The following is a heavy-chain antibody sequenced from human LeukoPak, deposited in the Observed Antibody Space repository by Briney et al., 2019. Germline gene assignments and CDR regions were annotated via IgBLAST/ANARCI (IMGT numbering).Heavy chain of an antibody. J-gene: IGHJ4*02. CDR1: GFTFSNYA. CDR3: ARDETTGR. D-gene: IGHD4-17*01. Sequence: GGSLRLSCADSGFTFSNYAMSWVRQAPGKGLEWVSTVSSSGGSTYSADSVKGRFTISRDNAKNSLYLQMNSLKAEDTAVYYCARDETTGRWGQGTLVTVSS. V-gene: IGHV3-23*01. CDR2: VSSSGGST.